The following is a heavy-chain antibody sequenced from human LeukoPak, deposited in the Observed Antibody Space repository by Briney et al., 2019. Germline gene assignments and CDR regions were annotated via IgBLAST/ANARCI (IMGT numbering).Heavy chain of an antibody. CDR2: ISSSGSTI. CDR1: GCTFSDYY. J-gene: IGHJ4*02. D-gene: IGHD6-13*01. CDR3: ARSPIAAAGTVFDY. V-gene: IGHV3-11*04. Sequence: GGSLRLSCAASGCTFSDYYMSWIRQAPGKGPEWVSYISSSGSTIYYADSVKGRFTISRDNAKNSLYLQMNSLRAEDTAVYYCARSPIAAAGTVFDYWGQGTLVTVSS.